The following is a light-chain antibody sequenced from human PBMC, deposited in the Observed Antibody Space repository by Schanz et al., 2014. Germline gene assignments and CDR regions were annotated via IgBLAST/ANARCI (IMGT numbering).Light chain of an antibody. V-gene: IGKV3-11*01. J-gene: IGKJ2*01. CDR3: QQYDNWPRT. Sequence: EIVLTQSPATLSLSPGERATLSCRASQSVTSWLAWYQQKPGQAPRLLIYDASNRATGIPARFSGSGSGTEFTLTISSLQSEDVAVYYCQQYDNWPRTFGQGTKLEIK. CDR1: QSVTSW. CDR2: DAS.